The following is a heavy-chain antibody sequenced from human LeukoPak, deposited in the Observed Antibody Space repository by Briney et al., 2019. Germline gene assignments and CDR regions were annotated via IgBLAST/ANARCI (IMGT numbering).Heavy chain of an antibody. V-gene: IGHV3-23*01. CDR2: ISGSGGST. CDR3: AKDPMVYYYGSGGSVFDY. CDR1: GFTFSSYA. J-gene: IGHJ4*02. Sequence: GGSLRLSCAASGFTFSSYAMSWVRQAPGKGLEWVSAISGSGGSTYYADSVKGRFTIFRDNSKNTLYLQMNSLRAEDTAVYYCAKDPMVYYYGSGGSVFDYWGQGTLVTVSS. D-gene: IGHD3-10*01.